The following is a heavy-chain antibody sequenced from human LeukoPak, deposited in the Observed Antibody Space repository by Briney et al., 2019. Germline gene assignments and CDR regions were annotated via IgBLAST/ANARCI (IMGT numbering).Heavy chain of an antibody. J-gene: IGHJ4*02. D-gene: IGHD3-22*01. CDR1: GFTFSSYG. Sequence: GGSLRLSCAASGFTFSSYGMHWVRQAPGKGLEWVAVIWYDGSNKYYADSVKGRFTISRDNSKNTLYLQMNSLRAEDTAVYYCAKGAYDSSGYPSDYWGQGTLVTVSS. V-gene: IGHV3-33*06. CDR2: IWYDGSNK. CDR3: AKGAYDSSGYPSDY.